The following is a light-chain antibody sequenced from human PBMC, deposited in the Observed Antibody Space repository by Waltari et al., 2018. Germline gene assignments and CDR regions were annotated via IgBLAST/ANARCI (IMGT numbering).Light chain of an antibody. CDR3: QQYNTWPPIT. CDR2: ETS. CDR1: QSVSSN. Sequence: EIVMTQSPATLSVSPGERATLSCRASQSVSSNLACYQQKPGQTPRLLIYETSTRPTGIRARFSGRGSGTEFTLSISSLQSEDFAVYYCQQYNTWPPITFGQGTRLEIK. J-gene: IGKJ5*01. V-gene: IGKV3-15*01.